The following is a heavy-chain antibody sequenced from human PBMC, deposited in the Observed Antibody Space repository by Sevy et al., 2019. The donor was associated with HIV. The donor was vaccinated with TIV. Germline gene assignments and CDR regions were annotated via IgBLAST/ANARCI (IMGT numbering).Heavy chain of an antibody. D-gene: IGHD1-26*01. CDR1: GYTFTSYG. J-gene: IGHJ4*02. V-gene: IGHV1-18*01. CDR3: ARDPGSGSYVDY. CDR2: ISAYNGNT. Sequence: ASVKVSCKASGYTFTSYGISWVRQAPGQGLEWMGWISAYNGNTNYAQKLQGRVTMTTDTSTRTAYMELRGLRSDDTAVYYCARDPGSGSYVDYWGQGTLVTVSS.